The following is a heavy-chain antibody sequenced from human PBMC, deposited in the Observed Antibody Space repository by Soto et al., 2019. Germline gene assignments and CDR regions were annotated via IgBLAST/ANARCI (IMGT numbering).Heavy chain of an antibody. Sequence: QVQLVQSGAEVKKPGSSVKVSCKASGGTFSSYAISWVRQAPGQGLEWMGGIIPIFGTANYAQKFQGRVTITADESTSTAYMELSSLRSEDTAVYYCARGSGGLRFLVQYYYYGMDVWGQGTTVTVSS. CDR3: ARGSGGLRFLVQYYYYGMDV. V-gene: IGHV1-69*01. J-gene: IGHJ6*02. CDR1: GGTFSSYA. D-gene: IGHD3-3*01. CDR2: IIPIFGTA.